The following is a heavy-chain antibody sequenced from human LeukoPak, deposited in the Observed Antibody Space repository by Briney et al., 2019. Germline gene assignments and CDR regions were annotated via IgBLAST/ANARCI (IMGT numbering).Heavy chain of an antibody. CDR3: ARVSLYISYFCMDV. D-gene: IGHD2-21*01. J-gene: IGHJ6*03. CDR1: RGSISGYY. V-gene: IGHV4-59*01. CDR2: VFYSGTT. Sequence: SETLSLTCSVSRGSISGYYWSWIRQSPGKGLEWIGNVFYSGTTNYNPSLESRVTISVDTSNNQFSLSLTSVTAADTAMYYCARVSLYISYFCMDVWGKGTTVTVSS.